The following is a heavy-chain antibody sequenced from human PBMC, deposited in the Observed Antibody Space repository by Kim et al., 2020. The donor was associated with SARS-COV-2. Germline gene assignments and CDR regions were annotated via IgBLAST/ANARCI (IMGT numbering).Heavy chain of an antibody. Sequence: GGSLRLSCAASGFTFDDYAMHWVRQAPGKGLEWVSLISGDGGSTYYADSVKGRFTISRDNSKNSLYLQMNSLRTEDTALYYCAKVGDPEDYGDYESHYYYGMDVWGQGTTVTVSS. V-gene: IGHV3-43*02. J-gene: IGHJ6*02. CDR2: ISGDGGST. CDR3: AKVGDPEDYGDYESHYYYGMDV. CDR1: GFTFDDYA. D-gene: IGHD4-17*01.